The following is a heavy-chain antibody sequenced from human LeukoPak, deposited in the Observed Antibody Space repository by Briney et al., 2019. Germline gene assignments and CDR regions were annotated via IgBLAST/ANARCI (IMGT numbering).Heavy chain of an antibody. CDR2: ISGSGGST. Sequence: GGSLRLSCAASGFTFSSYAMSWVRQAPGKGLEWVSAISGSGGSTYYADSVKGRFTISRDNSKNTLYLQMNSLRAEDTAVYYCAKGGGFGELLYPDVFDYWGQGTLVTVSS. CDR3: AKGGGFGELLYPDVFDY. D-gene: IGHD3-10*01. J-gene: IGHJ4*02. CDR1: GFTFSSYA. V-gene: IGHV3-23*01.